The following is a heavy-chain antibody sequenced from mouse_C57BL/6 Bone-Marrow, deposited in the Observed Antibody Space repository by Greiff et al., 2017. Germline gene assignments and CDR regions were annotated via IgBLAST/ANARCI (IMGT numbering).Heavy chain of an antibody. CDR2: IYPGSGST. V-gene: IGHV1-55*01. Sequence: QVQLQQPGAELVKPGTSVKMSCKASGYTFTSYWITWVKQRPGQGLEWIGDIYPGSGSTNYNEKFKSKATLTVDTSSSTAYMQLSSLTSEDSAVYYCASDYGSSLCNYWGQGTTLTVSS. J-gene: IGHJ2*01. D-gene: IGHD1-1*01. CDR3: ASDYGSSLCNY. CDR1: GYTFTSYW.